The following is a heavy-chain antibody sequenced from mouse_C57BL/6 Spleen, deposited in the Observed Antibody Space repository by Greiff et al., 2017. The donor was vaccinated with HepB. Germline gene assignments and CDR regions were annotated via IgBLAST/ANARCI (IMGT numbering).Heavy chain of an antibody. V-gene: IGHV1-76*01. Sequence: VKLQESGAELVRPGASVKLSCKASGYTFTDYYINWVKQRPGQGLEWIARIYPGSGNTYYNEKFKGKATLTAEKSSITAYMQLSSLTSEDSAVYFCARRAGTYAMDYWGQGTSVTVSS. CDR3: ARRAGTYAMDY. J-gene: IGHJ4*01. CDR1: GYTFTDYY. D-gene: IGHD3-3*01. CDR2: IYPGSGNT.